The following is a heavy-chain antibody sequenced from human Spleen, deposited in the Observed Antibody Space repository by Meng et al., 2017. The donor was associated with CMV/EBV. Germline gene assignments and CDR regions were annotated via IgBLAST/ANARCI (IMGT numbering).Heavy chain of an antibody. J-gene: IGHJ6*02. D-gene: IGHD3-10*01. Sequence: GGSLRLSCAASGFTFSSYSMNWVRQAPGKGLEWVSSISSSSSYIYYADSVKGRFTISRDNAKNSLYLQMNSLRAEDTAVYYCARTRGASGGPQDGMDVWGQGTTVTVSS. CDR1: GFTFSSYS. CDR2: ISSSSSYI. V-gene: IGHV3-21*01. CDR3: ARTRGASGGPQDGMDV.